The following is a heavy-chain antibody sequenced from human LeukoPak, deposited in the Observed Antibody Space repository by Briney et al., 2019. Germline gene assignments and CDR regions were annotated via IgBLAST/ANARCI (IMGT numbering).Heavy chain of an antibody. CDR3: ARDFGYYDSSGFRLTYEYFLY. CDR1: GGTFSSYS. Sequence: SVKVSCKASGGTFSSYSISWVRQAPGQGLEWMGGIIPIFGTANYAQKFQGRVTITTDESTSTTYMELSSLRSEDTAMYYCARDFGYYDSSGFRLTYEYFLYWGQGTLVTVSS. V-gene: IGHV1-69*05. J-gene: IGHJ1*01. D-gene: IGHD3-22*01. CDR2: IIPIFGTA.